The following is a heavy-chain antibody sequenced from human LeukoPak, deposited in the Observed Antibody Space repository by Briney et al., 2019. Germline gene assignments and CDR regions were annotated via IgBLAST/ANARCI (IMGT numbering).Heavy chain of an antibody. Sequence: GESLKISCKDPGYSFTNYWIGWVRQMPGKGLEWMGIIHSADSSTKYSPSFQGQVTISADKSISTAYLQWSGLKASDTAMYYCAGARHGDYRWDYWGQGTLVTVSS. V-gene: IGHV5-51*01. J-gene: IGHJ4*02. CDR3: AGARHGDYRWDY. CDR1: GYSFTNYW. D-gene: IGHD4-17*01. CDR2: IHSADSST.